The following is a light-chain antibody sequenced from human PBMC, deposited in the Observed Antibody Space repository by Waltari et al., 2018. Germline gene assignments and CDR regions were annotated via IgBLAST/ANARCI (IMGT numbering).Light chain of an antibody. V-gene: IGKV3-20*01. CDR2: DVS. J-gene: IGKJ1*01. CDR3: QHYVRLPVT. CDR1: QSISRF. Sequence: ELMLTQSPGTLSLSPGERATLSCRASQSISRFLAWYQQRPGQAPRLLIFDVSTRATGIPDRFSGSGSGTDFSLTISRLEPEDIAVYYCQHYVRLPVTFGQGTKLEIK.